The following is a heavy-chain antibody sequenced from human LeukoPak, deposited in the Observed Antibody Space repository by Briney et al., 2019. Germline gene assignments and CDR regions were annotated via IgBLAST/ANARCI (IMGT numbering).Heavy chain of an antibody. Sequence: TGGSLRLSCAASGFTFSSYAMHWVRQAPGKGLEWVAVISYDGSNKYYADSVKGRFTISRDNSKNTLYLQMNSLRAEDTAVYYCARASARDPDYDFWSGYYDYYYYYGMDVWGQGTTVTVSS. D-gene: IGHD3-3*01. V-gene: IGHV3-30*04. CDR1: GFTFSSYA. J-gene: IGHJ6*02. CDR3: ARASARDPDYDFWSGYYDYYYYYGMDV. CDR2: ISYDGSNK.